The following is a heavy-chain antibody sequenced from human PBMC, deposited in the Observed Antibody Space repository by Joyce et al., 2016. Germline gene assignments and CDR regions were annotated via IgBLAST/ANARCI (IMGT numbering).Heavy chain of an antibody. CDR2: ISLDGGST. V-gene: IGHV3-43*01. J-gene: IGHJ4*02. CDR3: AKDRGGFGVVISSYLDY. Sequence: EVQLVESGGVVVQPGGSLRLSCAASGFTFDDYTMHWVRQAAGKGLGWVSLISLDGGSTYYADSVKGRFTISRDNSKNSLYLQMNSLRTEDTALYYCAKDRGGFGVVISSYLDYWGQGTLVTVSS. D-gene: IGHD3-3*01. CDR1: GFTFDDYT.